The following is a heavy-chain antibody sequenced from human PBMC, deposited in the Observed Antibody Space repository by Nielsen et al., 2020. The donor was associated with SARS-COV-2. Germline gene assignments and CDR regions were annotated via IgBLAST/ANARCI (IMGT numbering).Heavy chain of an antibody. CDR2: INWNGGST. J-gene: IGHJ5*02. Sequence: WLRQPPGKGLEWVSGINWNGGSTGYADSVKGRFTISRDNDKNSMYLQMNSLRAEDTAVYYCARDQLTIVVVPAAMENWFDPWGQGTLVTVSS. D-gene: IGHD2-2*01. CDR3: ARDQLTIVVVPAAMENWFDP. V-gene: IGHV3-20*03.